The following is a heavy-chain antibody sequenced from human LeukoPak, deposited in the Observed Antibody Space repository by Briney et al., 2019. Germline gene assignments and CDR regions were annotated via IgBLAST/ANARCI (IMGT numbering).Heavy chain of an antibody. D-gene: IGHD6-13*01. V-gene: IGHV4-39*01. CDR1: GGSISSGSYC. CDR2: IFYSGST. Sequence: PSETLSLTCTVSGGSISSGSYCWGWIRQPPGKGLEWIGSIFYSGSTNYNPSLKSRVTISVDTSKNQFSLKLSSVTAADTAVYYCASYSRPRVYYFYMDVWGKGTTVSVSS. J-gene: IGHJ6*03. CDR3: ASYSRPRVYYFYMDV.